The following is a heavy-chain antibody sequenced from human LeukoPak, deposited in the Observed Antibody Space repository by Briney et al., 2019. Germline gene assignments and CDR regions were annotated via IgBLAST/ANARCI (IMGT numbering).Heavy chain of an antibody. CDR1: GFTFSDSY. V-gene: IGHV3-11*01. D-gene: IGHD6-13*01. Sequence: PGGSLRLSCAASGFTFSDSYMSWIRQAPGKGLEWVSYIRSSGSAVHFADSVQGRFAISRDNAKNSLYLQMNSLRADDAAVYYCATFSSSWRIFDYWGQGTLVTVSS. CDR2: IRSSGSAV. J-gene: IGHJ4*02. CDR3: ATFSSSWRIFDY.